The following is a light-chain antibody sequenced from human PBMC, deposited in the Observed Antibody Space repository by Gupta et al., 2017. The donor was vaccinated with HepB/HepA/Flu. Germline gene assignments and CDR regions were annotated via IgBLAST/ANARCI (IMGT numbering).Light chain of an antibody. CDR3: MQSLQSPT. CDR1: QSLLQSNGYNY. Sequence: DIVLTQSPLSLPVTPGEPASISCRSSQSLLQSNGYNYLDWYLQKPGQSPKLLIYLGSNRASGVPDRFSGSGSGTDFTLKISRVEAEDVGVYYCMQSLQSPTFGGGTKVEIK. J-gene: IGKJ4*01. CDR2: LGS. V-gene: IGKV2-28*01.